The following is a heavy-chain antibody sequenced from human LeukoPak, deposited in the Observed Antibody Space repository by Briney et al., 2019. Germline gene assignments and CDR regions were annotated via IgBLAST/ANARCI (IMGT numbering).Heavy chain of an antibody. CDR1: GFTVSSNY. V-gene: IGHV3-53*01. CDR3: ATPHLYDSSGYYYPFDY. Sequence: GGSLRLSCAASGFTVSSNYMSWVRQAPGKGLEWVSVIYSGGSTYYADSVKGRFTISRDNSKNTLYLQMNSLRAEDTAVYYCATPHLYDSSGYYYPFDYWGQGTLVTVSS. D-gene: IGHD3-22*01. CDR2: IYSGGST. J-gene: IGHJ4*02.